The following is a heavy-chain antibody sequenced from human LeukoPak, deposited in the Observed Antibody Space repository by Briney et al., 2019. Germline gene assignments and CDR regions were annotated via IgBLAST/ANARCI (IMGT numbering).Heavy chain of an antibody. CDR2: MSPNSGNT. V-gene: IGHV1-8*01. CDR3: VRAPPNWGFNF. D-gene: IGHD1-1*01. Sequence: ASVKVSCKDSGYTFTSYDINWVRQATEQGLEWMGWMSPNSGNTGYAQKFQGRVTMTRDTSATTAYMELSNLRSEDTAVYYCVRAPPNWGFNFWGQGTLVTVSS. J-gene: IGHJ5*01. CDR1: GYTFTSYD.